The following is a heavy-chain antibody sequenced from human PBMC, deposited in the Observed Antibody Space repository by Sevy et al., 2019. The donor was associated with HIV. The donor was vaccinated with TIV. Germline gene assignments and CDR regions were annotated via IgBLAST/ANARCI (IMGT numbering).Heavy chain of an antibody. J-gene: IGHJ4*02. CDR1: GFTFSSYA. CDR3: AKEPPYYYDRSGYYSNPHYFDY. V-gene: IGHV3-23*01. D-gene: IGHD3-22*01. CDR2: ITGSGGST. Sequence: GGSLRLSCAASGFTFSSYAMSWVRQAPGKGLEWVSAITGSGGSTYYADSVKGRFTISRDNSKNTLYLQMNSLRAEDTAVYYCAKEPPYYYDRSGYYSNPHYFDYCGQGTLVTVSS.